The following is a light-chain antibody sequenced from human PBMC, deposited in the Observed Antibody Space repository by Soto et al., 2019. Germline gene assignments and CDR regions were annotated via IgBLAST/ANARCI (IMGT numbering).Light chain of an antibody. V-gene: IGKV2-28*01. CDR3: MQGIQTSPS. CDR2: LGS. Sequence: DIVMTQSPHTLPVTPGEPASISCTSNQSLLNSDGYNYLDWYLQKPGQSPQVLIFLGSYRASGVPDRFSGSGSGTEFTLKISRVAAEDVGVYFCMQGIQTSPSFGRGTRVEI. J-gene: IGKJ1*01. CDR1: QSLLNSDGYNY.